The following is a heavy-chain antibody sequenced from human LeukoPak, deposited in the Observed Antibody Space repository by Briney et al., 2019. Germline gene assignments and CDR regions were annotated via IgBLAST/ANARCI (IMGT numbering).Heavy chain of an antibody. D-gene: IGHD2-21*02. J-gene: IGHJ5*02. CDR1: GGTFSSYA. Sequence: GASVKVSCKASGGTFSSYAISWVRQAPGQGLEWMGRIIPILGIANYAQKFQGRVTITADKSTSTAYMELSSLRSEDTAAYYCARDRREAYCGGDCSGNWFDPWGQGTLVTVSS. CDR2: IIPILGIA. V-gene: IGHV1-69*04. CDR3: ARDRREAYCGGDCSGNWFDP.